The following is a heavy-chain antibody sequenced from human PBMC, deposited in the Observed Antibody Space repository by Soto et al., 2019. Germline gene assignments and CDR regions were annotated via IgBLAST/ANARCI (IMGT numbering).Heavy chain of an antibody. CDR3: ARSSGGNFGIIIEGSNWFDP. CDR1: GYTFTSYY. D-gene: IGHD3-3*01. J-gene: IGHJ5*02. Sequence: GASVKVSCKAPGYTFTSYYLNCVRQAPGQVLEWMGVINPHGGSTKYAQKFQGRITMTRDTSRSTVYMELSSLRSDDTAIYYCARSSGGNFGIIIEGSNWFDPWGQGTPVTVSS. V-gene: IGHV1-46*01. CDR2: INPHGGST.